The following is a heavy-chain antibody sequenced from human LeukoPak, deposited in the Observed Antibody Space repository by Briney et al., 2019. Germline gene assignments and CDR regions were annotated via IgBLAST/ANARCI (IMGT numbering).Heavy chain of an antibody. CDR1: GFTFSSYG. D-gene: IGHD3-22*01. CDR2: IRYDGSNK. Sequence: GGSLRLSCAASGFTFSSYGMHWVRQAPGKGLEWVAFIRYDGSNKYYADSVKGRFTISRDNSKNTLYLQMNSLRAEDTAVYYCAKDLLLHYDSSGYYSDYWGQGTLVTVSS. V-gene: IGHV3-30*02. J-gene: IGHJ4*02. CDR3: AKDLLLHYDSSGYYSDY.